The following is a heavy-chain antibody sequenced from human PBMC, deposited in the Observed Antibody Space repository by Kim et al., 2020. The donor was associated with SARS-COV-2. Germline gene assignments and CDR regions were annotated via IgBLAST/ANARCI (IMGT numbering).Heavy chain of an antibody. CDR2: ISGSGGSA. D-gene: IGHD1-1*01. J-gene: IGHJ4*02. CDR1: GFTFSSYA. Sequence: GGSLRLSCAASGFTFSSYAMSWVRQAPGKGLEWVSAISGSGGSAYSEDSVKGRFTISRDNSKTTLYLQMNSLRAEDTAVYDCANGAGVRRFPDYGGQGTL. V-gene: IGHV3-23*01. CDR3: ANGAGVRRFPDY.